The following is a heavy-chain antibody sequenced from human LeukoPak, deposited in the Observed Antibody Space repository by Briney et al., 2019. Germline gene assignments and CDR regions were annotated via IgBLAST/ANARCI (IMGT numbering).Heavy chain of an antibody. V-gene: IGHV3-7*01. CDR1: GFTFSSYW. CDR3: ARGGSLDV. CDR2: IKPDGSEK. Sequence: GGSLRLSCAASGFTFSSYWMSWVRQAPGKGPEWVANIKPDGSEKYYVDSVKGRFTISRDSARNSLCLQMNSLRAEDTAVYFCARGGSLDVWGQGTTVTVSS. J-gene: IGHJ6*02.